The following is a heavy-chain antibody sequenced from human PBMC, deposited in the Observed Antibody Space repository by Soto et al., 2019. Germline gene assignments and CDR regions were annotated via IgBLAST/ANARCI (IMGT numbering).Heavy chain of an antibody. V-gene: IGHV4-59*01. D-gene: IGHD5-18*01. CDR3: ARDGGIQLYDY. J-gene: IGHJ4*02. CDR2: IYYSGST. CDR1: GGSISSYY. Sequence: LTCTVSGGSISSYYWSLIRQPPGKGLEWIGYIYYSGSTNYNPSLKSRVTISVDTSKNQFSLKLSSVTAADTAVYYCARDGGIQLYDYWGQGTLVTVSS.